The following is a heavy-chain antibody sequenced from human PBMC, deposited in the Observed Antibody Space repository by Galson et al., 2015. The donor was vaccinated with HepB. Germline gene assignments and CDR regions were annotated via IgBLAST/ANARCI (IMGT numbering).Heavy chain of an antibody. V-gene: IGHV3-30-3*01. Sequence: SLRLSCAASGFTFSSYAMHWVRQAPGKGLEWVAVISYDGSNKYYADSVKGRFTISRDNSKNTLYLQMNSLRAEDTAVYYCARDPSDYDFWSGYYTGWFDPWGQGTLVTVSS. CDR1: GFTFSSYA. CDR3: ARDPSDYDFWSGYYTGWFDP. J-gene: IGHJ5*02. D-gene: IGHD3-3*01. CDR2: ISYDGSNK.